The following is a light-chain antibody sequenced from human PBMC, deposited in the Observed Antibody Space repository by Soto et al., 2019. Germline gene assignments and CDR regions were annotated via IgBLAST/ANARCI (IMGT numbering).Light chain of an antibody. CDR1: QGVDTY. CDR3: QHLNSYPFT. V-gene: IGKV1-9*01. Sequence: DIQLTQSPSFLSASVGDRVTITCRASQGVDTYLAWYQQKPGKVPNLLIYGVSTLQTGVPSRFSGSGSGTEFTLTISSLQPEDFATYYCQHLNSYPFTFGPGTKVEIK. J-gene: IGKJ3*01. CDR2: GVS.